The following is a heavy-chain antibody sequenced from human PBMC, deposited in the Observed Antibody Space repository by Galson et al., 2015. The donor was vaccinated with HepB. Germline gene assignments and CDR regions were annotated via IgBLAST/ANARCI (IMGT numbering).Heavy chain of an antibody. V-gene: IGHV4-34*01. J-gene: IGHJ5*02. Sequence: LSLTCAVHGGSFSGYYWSWIRQPPGKGLEWIGEINHSGSTNYNPSLKSRVTISVDTSKNQFSLKLSSVTAADTAVYYCARALEYSSSWYQRVVTGYNWFDPWGQGTLVTVSS. CDR1: GGSFSGYY. CDR2: INHSGST. CDR3: ARALEYSSSWYQRVVTGYNWFDP. D-gene: IGHD6-13*01.